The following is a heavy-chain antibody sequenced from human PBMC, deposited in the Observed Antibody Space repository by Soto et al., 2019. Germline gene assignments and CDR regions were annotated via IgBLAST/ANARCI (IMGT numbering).Heavy chain of an antibody. Sequence: ASVKVSCKASGYTFTSYYMHWVRQAPGQGLEWMGIINPSGGSTSYAQKFQGRVTMTRDTSTSTVYMELSSLRSEDTAVYYCARGRITMIVVVISSNYYYGMDVWSQGTTVTVSS. CDR1: GYTFTSYY. CDR3: ARGRITMIVVVISSNYYYGMDV. D-gene: IGHD3-22*01. CDR2: INPSGGST. J-gene: IGHJ6*02. V-gene: IGHV1-46*01.